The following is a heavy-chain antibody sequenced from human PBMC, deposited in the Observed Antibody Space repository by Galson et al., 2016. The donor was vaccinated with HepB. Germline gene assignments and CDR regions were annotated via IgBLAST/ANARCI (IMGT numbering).Heavy chain of an antibody. CDR2: ISSRTSDI. J-gene: IGHJ2*01. Sequence: SLRLSCAASGSTFRTYNMNWVRQAPGKGLEWVSSISSRTSDIYYADSVKGRFTISRDNAKNSLYLQINSLRAEDTAVYYCARGGKSDVYITAPDDLFFDLWGRGTLVTVSS. D-gene: IGHD6-13*01. V-gene: IGHV3-21*01. CDR1: GSTFRTYN. CDR3: ARGGKSDVYITAPDDLFFDL.